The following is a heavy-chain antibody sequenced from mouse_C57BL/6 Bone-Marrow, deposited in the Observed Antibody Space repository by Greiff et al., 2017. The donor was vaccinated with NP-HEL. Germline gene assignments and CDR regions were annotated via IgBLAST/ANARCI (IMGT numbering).Heavy chain of an antibody. CDR3: ARDGYYRFAY. CDR2: IFPGSGST. D-gene: IGHD2-3*01. V-gene: IGHV1-75*01. J-gene: IGHJ3*01. CDR1: GYTFTDYY. Sequence: VQLQQSGPELVKPGASVKISCKASGYTFTDYYINWVKQRPGQGLEWIGWIFPGSGSTYYNEKFKGKAYMLLSSLTSEDSAVYFCARDGYYRFAYWGQGTLVTVSA.